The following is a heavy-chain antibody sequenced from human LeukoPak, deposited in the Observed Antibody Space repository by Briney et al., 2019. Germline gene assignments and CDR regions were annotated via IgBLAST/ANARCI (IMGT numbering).Heavy chain of an antibody. Sequence: GGSLRLSCTAAGFTFSGYAMNWVRQAPGSGPARVSYISSSGSTIYYADSVKGRFTISRDNAKNSLYLQMNSLRAEDTAVYYCARDLRRHDASDIWGQGTMVTVSS. V-gene: IGHV3-48*03. CDR2: ISSSGSTI. D-gene: IGHD3-10*01. CDR3: ARDLRRHDASDI. CDR1: GFTFSGYA. J-gene: IGHJ3*02.